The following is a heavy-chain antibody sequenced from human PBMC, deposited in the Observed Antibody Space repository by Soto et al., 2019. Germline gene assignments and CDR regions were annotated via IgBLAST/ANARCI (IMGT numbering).Heavy chain of an antibody. CDR1: GFTFSNSA. CDR2: IVVGSHNT. V-gene: IGHV1-58*01. J-gene: IGHJ3*01. CDR3: AAEFYSGGRCCSFDL. D-gene: IGHD2-15*01. Sequence: ASVKVSCKTSGFTFSNSAVQWVRQARGQRLEWIAWIVVGSHNTNHAQNFKGRLTVTTDTSTSTAYMELTGLTSEDTAIYYCAAEFYSGGRCCSFDLWGQGTMVTVS.